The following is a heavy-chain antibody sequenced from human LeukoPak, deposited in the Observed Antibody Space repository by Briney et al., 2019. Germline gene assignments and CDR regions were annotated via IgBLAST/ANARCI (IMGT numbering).Heavy chain of an antibody. CDR3: ARVKRGYSNCALGY. Sequence: ASVKVSCKASGYTFTSYDINWVRQATGQGLEWMGWMNPNSGNTGYAQKFQGRVTMTGNTSISTAYMELSSLRSEDTAVYYCARVKRGYSNCALGYWGQGTLVTVSS. CDR2: MNPNSGNT. J-gene: IGHJ4*02. D-gene: IGHD4-11*01. V-gene: IGHV1-8*01. CDR1: GYTFTSYD.